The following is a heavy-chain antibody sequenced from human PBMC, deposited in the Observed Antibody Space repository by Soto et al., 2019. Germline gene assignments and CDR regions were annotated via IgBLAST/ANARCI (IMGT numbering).Heavy chain of an antibody. CDR2: IIPIFGTA. CDR3: ARSGRDGYNFAHPLGR. CDR1: GGTFSSYA. J-gene: IGHJ4*02. Sequence: QVQLVQSGAEVKKPGSSVKVSCKASGGTFSSYAISWVRQAPGQGLEWMGGIIPIFGTANYAQKFQGRVTITADKSTSTAYMELSSLRSEATAVYYCARSGRDGYNFAHPLGRWGQGTLVTVSS. D-gene: IGHD5-12*01. V-gene: IGHV1-69*06.